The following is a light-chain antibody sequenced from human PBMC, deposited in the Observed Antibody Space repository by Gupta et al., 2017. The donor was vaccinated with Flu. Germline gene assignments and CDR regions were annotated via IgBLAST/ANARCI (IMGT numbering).Light chain of an antibody. Sequence: EIVLTQSPRTLSLSPGERATLSCRASQSVSSSYLAWYQQKPGQAPRLLIYGASSRATGIPDRFSGSGSGTDFTLTISRLEPEDFAVYYCQQYVSSLVGFGQGTKVEIK. V-gene: IGKV3-20*01. CDR3: QQYVSSLVG. CDR2: GAS. CDR1: QSVSSSY. J-gene: IGKJ1*01.